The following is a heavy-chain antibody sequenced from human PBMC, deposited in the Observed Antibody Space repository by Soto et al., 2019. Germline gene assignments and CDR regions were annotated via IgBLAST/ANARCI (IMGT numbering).Heavy chain of an antibody. J-gene: IGHJ5*02. CDR1: GYTFTSYG. CDR3: ASRAAVSDALTGFDP. D-gene: IGHD1-20*01. V-gene: IGHV1-18*01. CDR2: ISAYNGNT. Sequence: ASVKVSCKASGYTFTSYGISWVRQAPGQGLEWMGWISAYNGNTNYAQKLQGRVTMTTDTSTSTAYMELRSLRSDDTAVYYCASRAAVSDALTGFDPWGQGTLVTVS.